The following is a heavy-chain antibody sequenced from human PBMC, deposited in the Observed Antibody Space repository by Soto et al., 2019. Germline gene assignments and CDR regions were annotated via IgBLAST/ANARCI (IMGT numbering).Heavy chain of an antibody. CDR1: GGSISGYY. Sequence: SETLSLTCTVSGGSISGYYWTWIRQPPGKGLEWIGYIFYSGVTNYNPSLKSRVTLSVDTSKSQFSLKLRSVTAADTAVYYCARVGSSGWSPDYWGRGTLVTVSS. CDR2: IFYSGVT. CDR3: ARVGSSGWSPDY. D-gene: IGHD6-19*01. V-gene: IGHV4-59*01. J-gene: IGHJ4*02.